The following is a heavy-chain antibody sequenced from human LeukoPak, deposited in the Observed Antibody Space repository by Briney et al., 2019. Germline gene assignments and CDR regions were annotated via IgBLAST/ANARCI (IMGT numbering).Heavy chain of an antibody. CDR1: GSTFDESA. V-gene: IGHV3-9*01. CDR3: AKAVAAPGAFDI. CDR2: ISWDSKSI. J-gene: IGHJ3*02. Sequence: GGSLRLSCAASGSTFDESAMHWVRQAPGRGLERVSGISWDSKSIIYADSMKGRFTISRDNAKNSLYLQMNSLRAEDTALYYCAKAVAAPGAFDIWGRGTVVTVSS. D-gene: IGHD6-19*01.